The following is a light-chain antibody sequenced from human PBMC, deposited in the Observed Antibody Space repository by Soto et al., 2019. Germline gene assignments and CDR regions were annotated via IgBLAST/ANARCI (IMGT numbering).Light chain of an antibody. CDR1: QSISSY. V-gene: IGKV1-39*01. J-gene: IGKJ1*01. Sequence: DIQMTQSPSSLSASVGDRVTITCRASQSISSYLNWYQQKPGKAPKLLLYAASSLQSGVPSRFSGSVSGTDFTLTISSLQPEDFATYYCQQSYSTPQTFGQGTKVEIK. CDR3: QQSYSTPQT. CDR2: AAS.